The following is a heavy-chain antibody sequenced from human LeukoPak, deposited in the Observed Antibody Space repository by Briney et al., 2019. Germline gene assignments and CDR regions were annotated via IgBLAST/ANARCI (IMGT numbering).Heavy chain of an antibody. CDR1: GFTFSSYG. J-gene: IGHJ6*02. CDR3: AKSDRGYSYGYYYYYGMDV. D-gene: IGHD5-18*01. Sequence: GGSLRLSCAASGFTFSSYGMHWVRQAPGKGLEWVAFIRYDGSNKYYADSVKGRFTISRDNSKNTLYLQMNSLRAEDTAVYYCAKSDRGYSYGYYYYYGMDVWGQGTTVTVSS. V-gene: IGHV3-30*02. CDR2: IRYDGSNK.